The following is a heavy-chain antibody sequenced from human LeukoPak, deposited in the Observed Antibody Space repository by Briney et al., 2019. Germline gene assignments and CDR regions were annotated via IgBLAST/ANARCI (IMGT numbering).Heavy chain of an antibody. Sequence: PSETLSLTCSVSGGSISNYYWSWIRQSPGKGLEWIGRIYTSGSTNYNPSLKSRVTMSVDTSKNQFSLKLSSVTAADTAVYYCARDEYYYGSGTNLDYWGQGTLVTVSS. CDR3: ARDEYYYGSGTNLDY. J-gene: IGHJ4*02. CDR1: GGSISNYY. CDR2: IYTSGST. V-gene: IGHV4-4*07. D-gene: IGHD3-10*01.